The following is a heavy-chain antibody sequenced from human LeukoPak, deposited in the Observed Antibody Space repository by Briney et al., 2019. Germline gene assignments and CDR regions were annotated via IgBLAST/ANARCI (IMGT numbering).Heavy chain of an antibody. CDR3: ARGMYYYDSSYSVY. V-gene: IGHV3-33*01. J-gene: IGHJ4*02. CDR1: GFTFSSYG. CDR2: IWFDGSNK. Sequence: GGSLRLSCAASGFTFSSYGMHWVRQAPGKGLEWVAVIWFDGSNKYYADSVKGRFTISRDNSKNTLYLQMNSLRAEDTDVYYCARGMYYYDSSYSVYWGQGTLVTVSS. D-gene: IGHD3-22*01.